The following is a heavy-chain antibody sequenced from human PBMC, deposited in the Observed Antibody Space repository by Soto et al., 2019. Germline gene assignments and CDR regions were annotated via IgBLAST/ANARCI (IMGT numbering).Heavy chain of an antibody. J-gene: IGHJ5*02. CDR3: ARQGRFYGSGSYFDP. D-gene: IGHD3-10*01. Sequence: SETLSLTCTASGGSINNANYNWGWIRQPPGKGLEWIGSIYYSGSTSFNPSLKSRVVVSVDTSKNQFSLKLSSVTAADTAVYHCARQGRFYGSGSYFDPWGQGTLVTVSS. V-gene: IGHV4-39*01. CDR2: IYYSGST. CDR1: GGSINNANYN.